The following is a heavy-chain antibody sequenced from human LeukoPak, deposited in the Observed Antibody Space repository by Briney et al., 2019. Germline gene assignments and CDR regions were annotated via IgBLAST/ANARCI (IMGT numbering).Heavy chain of an antibody. CDR3: ARSRGGYNWNYSPFDY. D-gene: IGHD1-7*01. CDR1: GYTFTSYA. Sequence: ASVKVSCKASGYTFTSYAMHWVRQAPGQRLEWMGWINAGNGNTKYSQKFQGRVTITRDTSASTAYMELSSLRSEDTAVYYCARSRGGYNWNYSPFDYWGQGTLATVSS. V-gene: IGHV1-3*01. CDR2: INAGNGNT. J-gene: IGHJ4*02.